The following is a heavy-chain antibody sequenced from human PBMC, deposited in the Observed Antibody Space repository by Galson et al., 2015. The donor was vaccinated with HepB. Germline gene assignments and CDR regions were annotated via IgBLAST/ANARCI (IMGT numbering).Heavy chain of an antibody. V-gene: IGHV3-23*01. CDR1: GFTFSSYA. CDR2: ISGSGGST. CDR3: AKGKSTKGSGSYKGMDV. J-gene: IGHJ6*02. Sequence: SLRLSCAASGFTFSSYAMSWVRQAPGKGLEWVSAISGSGGSTYYADSVKGRFTISRDNSKNTLYLQMNSLRAEDTAVYYCAKGKSTKGSGSYKGMDVWGQGTTVTVSS. D-gene: IGHD3-10*01.